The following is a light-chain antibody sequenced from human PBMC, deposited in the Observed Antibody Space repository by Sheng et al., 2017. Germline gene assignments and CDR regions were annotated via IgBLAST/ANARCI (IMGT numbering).Light chain of an antibody. CDR3: QQYGSSLYT. CDR1: QSLSGD. V-gene: IGKV3-20*01. CDR2: GAS. J-gene: IGKJ2*01. Sequence: EVVLTQSPATLSVSPGERATLSCRASQSLSGDLAWYQQKPGQGPRLLIYGASSRATGIPDRFSGSGSGTDFTLTISRLEPEDFAVYYCQQYGSSLYTFGQGTKL.